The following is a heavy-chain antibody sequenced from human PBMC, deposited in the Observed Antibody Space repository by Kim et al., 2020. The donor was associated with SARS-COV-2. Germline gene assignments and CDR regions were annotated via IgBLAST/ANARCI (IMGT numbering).Heavy chain of an antibody. Sequence: VKGRFTISRDNSKTPLYLQRNSLRAEDTAVYYCAKAFSSWYVHYYYGMDVWGQGTTVTVSS. D-gene: IGHD6-13*01. J-gene: IGHJ6*02. V-gene: IGHV3-30*02. CDR3: AKAFSSWYVHYYYGMDV.